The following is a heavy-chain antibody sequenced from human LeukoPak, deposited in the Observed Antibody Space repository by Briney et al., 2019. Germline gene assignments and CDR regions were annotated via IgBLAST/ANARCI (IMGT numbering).Heavy chain of an antibody. CDR3: ARKAAGLTLDF. CDR1: GFTFSSYL. Sequence: QSGGSLRLSCAASGFTFSSYLMHWVRQAPGKGLVWVSRINSDGSSTNYADSVKGRFTISRGNAENTLYLQMNSLRAEDTAVYYCARKAAGLTLDFWGQGTLVTVSS. CDR2: INSDGSST. V-gene: IGHV3-74*01. J-gene: IGHJ4*02. D-gene: IGHD6-25*01.